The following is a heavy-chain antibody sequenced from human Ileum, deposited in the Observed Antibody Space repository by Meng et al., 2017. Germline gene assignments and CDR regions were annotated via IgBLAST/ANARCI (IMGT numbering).Heavy chain of an antibody. CDR3: VRHGGKYFDS. V-gene: IGHV4-4*02. D-gene: IGHD2-15*01. CDR1: GGSISSSFY. J-gene: IGHJ4*02. Sequence: QVQLQESGPAVVEPSWTLSITCTVSGGSISSSFYWSWVRQSPGKGLEWIGQIYLAGSPNYNPSLESRVTISVDKSKNQFSLRLTSVTAADTAIFYCVRHGGKYFDSWGQGTLVTVSS. CDR2: IYLAGSP.